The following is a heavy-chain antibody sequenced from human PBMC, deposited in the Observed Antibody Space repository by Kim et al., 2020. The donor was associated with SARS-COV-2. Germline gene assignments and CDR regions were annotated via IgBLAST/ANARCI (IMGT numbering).Heavy chain of an antibody. J-gene: IGHJ4*02. Sequence: SETLSLTCTVSGDTISNGAPYWSWVRQLPGKGLEWIGYIYYTGSTYYNPSLKSRVVMSLDTSKNQFSLKLNSVTAADTAVYYGAKHGGEEAFENYFDDWGQGTLVTVSS. CDR3: AKHGGEEAFENYFDD. V-gene: IGHV4-31*02. CDR1: GDTISNGAPY. D-gene: IGHD3-16*01. CDR2: IYYTGST.